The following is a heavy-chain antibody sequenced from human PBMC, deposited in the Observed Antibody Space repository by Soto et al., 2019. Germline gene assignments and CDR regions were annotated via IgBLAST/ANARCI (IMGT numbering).Heavy chain of an antibody. CDR3: AKDKMGSVVGAAPFDY. CDR1: GFTFSNYA. Sequence: EVKLLESGGGLVQPGGSLRLSCAASGFTFSNYAMSWVRQAPGKGLEWVSAISGSGGSTYYADSVKGRFTISRDNSKNTLSLQMNSLRAEDTAVYYCAKDKMGSVVGAAPFDYWGQGTLVTVSA. CDR2: ISGSGGST. D-gene: IGHD1-26*01. V-gene: IGHV3-23*01. J-gene: IGHJ4*02.